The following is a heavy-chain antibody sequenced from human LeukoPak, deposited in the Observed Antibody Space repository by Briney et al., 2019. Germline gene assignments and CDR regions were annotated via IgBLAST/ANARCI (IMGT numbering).Heavy chain of an antibody. V-gene: IGHV4-34*01. CDR3: AGRRSCTSCYDAFDI. CDR2: INHSGGT. Sequence: SETLSLTCAVYGGSFSGYYWSWIRQPPGKGLEWIGEINHSGGTNYNPSLKSRVTISVDTSKNQFSLKLSSVTAADTAVYYCAGRRSCTSCYDAFDIWGQGTMVTVSS. D-gene: IGHD2-2*01. J-gene: IGHJ3*02. CDR1: GGSFSGYY.